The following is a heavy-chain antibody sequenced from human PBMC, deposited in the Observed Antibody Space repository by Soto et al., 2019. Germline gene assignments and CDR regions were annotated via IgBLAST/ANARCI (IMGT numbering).Heavy chain of an antibody. J-gene: IGHJ4*02. CDR3: ATVKWESYDDNDYHGTTYGY. CDR1: GYSFTSYA. D-gene: IGHD3-16*01. Sequence: ASVKVSCKASGYSFTSYAMHWVRQAPGQRLEWMGWINAGNGYTIYSQKFQGRVTITRETSASTAFMELSSLRSEDTAVYYCATVKWESYDDNDYHGTTYGYWGQGTLVTVSS. CDR2: INAGNGYT. V-gene: IGHV1-3*01.